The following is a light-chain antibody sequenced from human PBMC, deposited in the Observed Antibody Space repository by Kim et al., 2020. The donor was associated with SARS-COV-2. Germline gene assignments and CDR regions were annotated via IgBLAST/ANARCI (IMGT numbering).Light chain of an antibody. J-gene: IGKJ5*01. CDR1: QDISTY. V-gene: IGKV1-9*01. CDR2: DAS. Sequence: TQLTQSPSSLSASVGDRVTITCRASQDISTYLVWYQQKPGKAPKVLIYDASTLQSGVPSRFSGTGSGTDFTLIISSLQPEDSATYYCQQVVNYPITFGQGTRLEIK. CDR3: QQVVNYPIT.